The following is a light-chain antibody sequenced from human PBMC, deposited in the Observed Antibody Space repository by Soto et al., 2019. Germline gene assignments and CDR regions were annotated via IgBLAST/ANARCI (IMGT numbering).Light chain of an antibody. J-gene: IGKJ3*01. V-gene: IGKV3D-20*02. CDR2: DAS. CDR1: QSVSSSY. Sequence: EIVLTQSPGTLSLSPGERATLSCRASQSVSSSYLAWYQQKPGQAPRLLIYDASNRATGIPARFSGSGSGTDFTLTISSLEPEDFAVYHCQQRSSWPFTFGPGTKVDIK. CDR3: QQRSSWPFT.